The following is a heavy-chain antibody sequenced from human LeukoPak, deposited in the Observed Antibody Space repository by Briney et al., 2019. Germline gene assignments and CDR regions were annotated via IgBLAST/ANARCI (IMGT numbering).Heavy chain of an antibody. Sequence: ASVKVSCKASGYTFTSYYMHWVRQAPGQGLEWMGIINPSGGSTNYAQKFQGRVTMTRDTSTTSVYMELSSLRSEDTAVYYCARDRGGLPRKYYFDYWGQGTLVTVSS. J-gene: IGHJ4*02. D-gene: IGHD3-16*01. V-gene: IGHV1-46*01. CDR2: INPSGGST. CDR1: GYTFTSYY. CDR3: ARDRGGLPRKYYFDY.